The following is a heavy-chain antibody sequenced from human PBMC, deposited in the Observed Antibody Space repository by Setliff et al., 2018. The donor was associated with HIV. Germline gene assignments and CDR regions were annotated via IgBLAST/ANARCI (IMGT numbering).Heavy chain of an antibody. Sequence: LSLTCTISGDFFSSDYYWGWIRQPPGKGLEWIGAINHYGGTNYNPSLKSRVTISVDTSKNQFSLKLSSVTAADTAVYYCARVGGGYAVDYWGQGTLVTVSS. CDR2: INHYGGT. V-gene: IGHV4-38-2*02. CDR1: GDFFSSDYY. D-gene: IGHD5-12*01. CDR3: ARVGGGYAVDY. J-gene: IGHJ4*02.